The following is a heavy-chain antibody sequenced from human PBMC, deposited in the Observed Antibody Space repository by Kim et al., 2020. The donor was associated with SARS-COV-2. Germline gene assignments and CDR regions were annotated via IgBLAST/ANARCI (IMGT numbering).Heavy chain of an antibody. CDR3: ARGEGPYYYDSSGYYLE. J-gene: IGHJ4*02. D-gene: IGHD3-22*01. Sequence: VKGRFTISRDNAKNSLYLQMNSLRAEDTAVYYCARGEGPYYYDSSGYYLEWGQGTLVTVSS. V-gene: IGHV3-21*01.